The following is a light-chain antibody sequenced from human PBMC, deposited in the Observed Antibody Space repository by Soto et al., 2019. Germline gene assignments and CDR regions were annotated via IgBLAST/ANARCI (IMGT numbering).Light chain of an antibody. V-gene: IGKV3-15*01. CDR1: QSVSSN. J-gene: IGKJ5*01. CDR2: GAS. Sequence: EIVMTQSPATLSVSPGERATLSCRVSQSVSSNLAWYQQKPGQAPRLLIYGASTRATGVPARFSGSGSGTGFTLTVSILQSEDFAVYYCQQYNNWPPITFGQGTRLEIK. CDR3: QQYNNWPPIT.